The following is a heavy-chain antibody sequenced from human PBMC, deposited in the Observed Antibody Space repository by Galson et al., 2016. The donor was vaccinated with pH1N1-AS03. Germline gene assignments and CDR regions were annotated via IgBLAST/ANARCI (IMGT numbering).Heavy chain of an antibody. J-gene: IGHJ4*02. CDR2: IKEDGNDQ. V-gene: IGHV3-7*01. Sequence: SLRLSCPASGFTFGAFWMSWVRQAPGKGLEWVANIKEDGNDQHYVASVKGRFTISRDNAKKSLFLQMNSLTADDTAVYYCARTRGVLQSSGEMLSYFDYWGLGSLVTVSS. CDR1: GFTFGAFW. CDR3: ARTRGVLQSSGEMLSYFDY. D-gene: IGHD3-10*01.